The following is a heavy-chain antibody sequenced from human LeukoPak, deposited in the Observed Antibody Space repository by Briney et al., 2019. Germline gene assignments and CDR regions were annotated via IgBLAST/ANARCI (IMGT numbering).Heavy chain of an antibody. CDR2: TYYRSKWYH. V-gene: IGHV6-1*01. J-gene: IGHJ4*02. Sequence: SQTLSLPCAISGDTASNNSAAWNWIRQSPSRGLEWLGRTYYRSKWYHDYGVSVKSRITISPDTSKNQFSLQLNSVTPEDTAMYYCARGEDSSFEYWDKGTLVTVSS. CDR1: GDTASNNSAA. D-gene: IGHD6-13*01. CDR3: ARGEDSSFEY.